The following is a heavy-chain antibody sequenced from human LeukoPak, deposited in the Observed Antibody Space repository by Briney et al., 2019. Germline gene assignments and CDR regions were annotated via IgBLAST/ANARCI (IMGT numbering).Heavy chain of an antibody. D-gene: IGHD5-12*01. CDR1: GYTFTGYY. CDR3: ARDSGYAFWWGQNYFDY. CDR2: INPNSGGT. J-gene: IGHJ4*02. V-gene: IGHV1-2*02. Sequence: GASVKVSCKASGYTFTGYYMHWVRQAPGQGLEWMGWINPNSGGTNYAQKFQGRVTMTRDTSISTAYMELSRLRSDDTAVYYCARDSGYAFWWGQNYFDYWGQGTLVTVSS.